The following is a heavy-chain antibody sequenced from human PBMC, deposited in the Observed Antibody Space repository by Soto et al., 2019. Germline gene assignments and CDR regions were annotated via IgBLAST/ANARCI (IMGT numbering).Heavy chain of an antibody. Sequence: GGSLRLSCAASGFTFDTYAMHWVRQAPGKGLEWVAFIPYDGSYKYYVDSVNGRFTISRDNSRNTLYLQMNSLRAEDTAVYYCARELSGDYGALDTWGQGTMVTVSS. CDR1: GFTFDTYA. CDR3: ARELSGDYGALDT. CDR2: IPYDGSYK. V-gene: IGHV3-30-3*01. D-gene: IGHD4-17*01. J-gene: IGHJ3*02.